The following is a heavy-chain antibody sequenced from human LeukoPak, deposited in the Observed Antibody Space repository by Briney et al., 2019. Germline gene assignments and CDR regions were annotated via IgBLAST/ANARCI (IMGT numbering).Heavy chain of an antibody. CDR3: ARGEALCDS. CDR1: GGSISSYY. V-gene: IGHV4-59*12. D-gene: IGHD3-3*01. Sequence: PSETLSLTCTVSGGSISSYYWSWIRQPAGKGLEWIGYIYYSGSTNYNPSLKSRVTISVDTSMMQFSLKLTSVTAADTAVYYCARGEALCDSWSQGILVTVSS. J-gene: IGHJ4*02. CDR2: IYYSGST.